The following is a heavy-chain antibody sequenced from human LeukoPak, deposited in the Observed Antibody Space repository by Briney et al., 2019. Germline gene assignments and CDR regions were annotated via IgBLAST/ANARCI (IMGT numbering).Heavy chain of an antibody. CDR2: IYPGDSDT. V-gene: IGHV5-51*01. J-gene: IGHJ4*02. Sequence: AGESLKISCKGSGYSFTSYWIGWVRQMPGKGLEWMGIIYPGDSDTRYRPSFQGQVTISADKSISTAYLQWSSLKASDTAMYYCASTIYYGSGSYYGSFDYWGQGTLVTVSS. D-gene: IGHD3-10*01. CDR1: GYSFTSYW. CDR3: ASTIYYGSGSYYGSFDY.